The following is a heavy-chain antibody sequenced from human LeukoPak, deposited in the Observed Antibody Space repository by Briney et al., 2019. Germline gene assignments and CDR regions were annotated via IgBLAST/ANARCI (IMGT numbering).Heavy chain of an antibody. CDR2: IYYSGST. V-gene: IGHV4-59*01. CDR3: ARGGWAALDY. CDR1: GFTFSSFS. Sequence: PGGSLRLSCAASGFTFSSFSMHWVRQAPGKGLEWIGYIYYSGSTNYNPSLKSRVTMSVDTSNNRFSLKLSSVTAADTALYYCARGGWAALDYWGQGTLVTVSS. J-gene: IGHJ4*02. D-gene: IGHD2-15*01.